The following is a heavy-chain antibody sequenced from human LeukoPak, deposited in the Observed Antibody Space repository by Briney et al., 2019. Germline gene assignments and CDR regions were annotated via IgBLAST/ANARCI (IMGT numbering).Heavy chain of an antibody. CDR3: TRVGYIDEGIDY. D-gene: IGHD5-24*01. CDR1: GFTFTSYW. CDR2: IKQDGSKK. V-gene: IGHV3-7*04. Sequence: GGSLRLSCAASGFTFTSYWMHWVRQAPGKGLEWVANIKQDGSKKSYVDSVKGRFTISRDNAKNSLYLQMNSLRAEDTAIYYCTRVGYIDEGIDYWGQGTLVTVSS. J-gene: IGHJ4*02.